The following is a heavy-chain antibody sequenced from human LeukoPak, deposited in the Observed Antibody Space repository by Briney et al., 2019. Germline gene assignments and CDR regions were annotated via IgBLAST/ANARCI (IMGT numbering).Heavy chain of an antibody. CDR2: IYYDGSIK. CDR1: GFTFSTYG. V-gene: IGHV3-33*06. CDR3: AKDRDRFENLDY. D-gene: IGHD3-10*01. J-gene: IGHJ4*02. Sequence: GGSLRLSCAASGFTFSTYGMHWVRQALGKGLEWVTVIYYDGSIKYYADSVKGRFTISRDNSKNTLYLQMNSLRAEDTAVYYCAKDRDRFENLDYWGQGTLVTVSS.